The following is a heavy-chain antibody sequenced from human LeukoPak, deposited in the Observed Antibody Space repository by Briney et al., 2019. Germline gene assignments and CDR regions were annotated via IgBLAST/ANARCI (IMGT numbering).Heavy chain of an antibody. CDR1: GYTFTSYY. J-gene: IGHJ4*02. D-gene: IGHD2-15*01. CDR2: INPSGGST. CDR3: ARDTYCSGGSCYSGYLDY. Sequence: ASVKVSCKASGYTFTSYYMHWVRQAPGQGLEWMGIINPSGGSTSYAQKFQGRVTMTRDTSTSTVYMELSSLRSEDTAVYYCARDTYCSGGSCYSGYLDYWGQGTLLTVSS. V-gene: IGHV1-46*01.